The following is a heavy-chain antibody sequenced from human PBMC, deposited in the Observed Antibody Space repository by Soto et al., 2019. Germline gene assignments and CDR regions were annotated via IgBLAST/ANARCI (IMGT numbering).Heavy chain of an antibody. CDR1: GGSFSGYY. D-gene: IGHD3-10*01. J-gene: IGHJ6*02. V-gene: IGHV4-34*01. CDR3: ARGSHYGSGYSSYGMDV. CDR2: INHSGST. Sequence: SETLSLTCAVYGGSFSGYYWSWIRQPPGKGLEWIGEINHSGSTNYNPSLKSRVTISVDTSNNQFSLKLSSVTAADTAVYYCARGSHYGSGYSSYGMDVWGQGTTVTVSS.